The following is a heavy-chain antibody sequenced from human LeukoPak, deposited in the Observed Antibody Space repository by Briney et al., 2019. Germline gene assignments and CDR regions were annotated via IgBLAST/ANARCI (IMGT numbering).Heavy chain of an antibody. J-gene: IGHJ3*02. CDR1: GFTFSSYS. CDR3: ARSMTTVTYVAGDAFDI. CDR2: ISSRSSYI. Sequence: GGSLRLSCAASGFTFSSYSMNWVRQAPGKGLEWVSSISSRSSYIYYADSVKGRFTISRDNAKNSLYLQMNSLRAEDTAVYYCARSMTTVTYVAGDAFDIWGQGTMVTVSS. V-gene: IGHV3-21*01. D-gene: IGHD4-17*01.